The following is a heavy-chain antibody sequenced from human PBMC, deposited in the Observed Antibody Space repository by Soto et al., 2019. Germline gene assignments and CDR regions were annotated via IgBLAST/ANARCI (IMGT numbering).Heavy chain of an antibody. J-gene: IGHJ6*03. CDR2: IYYSGST. D-gene: IGHD3-9*01. CDR3: ARVADYDILTGLGDYYYYMDV. CDR1: GGSISSYY. V-gene: IGHV4-59*01. Sequence: SETLSLTCTVSGGSISSYYWSWIRQPPGKGLEWIGYIYYSGSTNYNPSLKSRVTISVDTSKNQFSLKLSSVTAADTAVYYCARVADYDILTGLGDYYYYMDVWGKGTTVTVSS.